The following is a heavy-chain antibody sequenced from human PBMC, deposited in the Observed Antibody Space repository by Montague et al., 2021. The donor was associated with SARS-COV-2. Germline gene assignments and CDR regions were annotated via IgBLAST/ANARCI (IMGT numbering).Heavy chain of an antibody. J-gene: IGHJ4*02. CDR2: INHSGST. CDR1: GGSISGYY. D-gene: IGHD2-21*01. CDR3: ARGSSILWWWPFDY. Sequence: SETLSLTCAVSGGSISGYYWSWIRQPPGKGLEWIGEINHSGSTNYNPSLRSRVTISVDTSKNQFSLKLSSVTAADTAVYYCARGSSILWWWPFDYWGQGTLVTVSS. V-gene: IGHV4-34*01.